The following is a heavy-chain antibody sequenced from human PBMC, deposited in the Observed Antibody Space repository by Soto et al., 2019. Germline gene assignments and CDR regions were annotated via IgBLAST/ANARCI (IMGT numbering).Heavy chain of an antibody. V-gene: IGHV1-18*01. CDR2: ISAYNGNT. Sequence: ASVKVSFKASGYTFTSYGISWVRQAPGQGLEWMGWISAYNGNTNYAQKLQGRVTMTTDTSTSTAYMELRSLRSDDTAVYYCARVDNGVVVAATPNFYYGMDGRG. CDR1: GYTFTSYG. CDR3: ARVDNGVVVAATPNFYYGMDG. D-gene: IGHD2-15*01. J-gene: IGHJ6*02.